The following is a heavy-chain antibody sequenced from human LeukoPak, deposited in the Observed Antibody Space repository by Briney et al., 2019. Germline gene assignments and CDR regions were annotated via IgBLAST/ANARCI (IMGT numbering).Heavy chain of an antibody. D-gene: IGHD3-9*01. Sequence: SQTLSLTCTVSGGSISSGSYYWSWIRQPAGKGLEWIGRIYTSGSTNYNPSLKSRVTISVDTPKNQFSLKLSSVTAADTAVYYCARVVGRYFACYLSRADAFDIWGQGTMVTVSS. CDR2: IYTSGST. CDR3: ARVVGRYFACYLSRADAFDI. J-gene: IGHJ3*02. V-gene: IGHV4-61*02. CDR1: GGSISSGSYY.